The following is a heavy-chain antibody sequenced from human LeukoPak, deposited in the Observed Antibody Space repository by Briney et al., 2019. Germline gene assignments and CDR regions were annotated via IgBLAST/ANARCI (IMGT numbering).Heavy chain of an antibody. J-gene: IGHJ3*02. Sequence: PSETLSLTCTVSGGSISSSSYYWGWIRQPPGKGLEWIGSIYYSGSTYYNPSLKSRVTISADTSKNQFSLKLSSVTAADTAVYYCARASSSGWYSRRAGAFDIWGQGTMVTVSS. V-gene: IGHV4-39*07. CDR2: IYYSGST. D-gene: IGHD6-19*01. CDR1: GGSISSSSYY. CDR3: ARASSSGWYSRRAGAFDI.